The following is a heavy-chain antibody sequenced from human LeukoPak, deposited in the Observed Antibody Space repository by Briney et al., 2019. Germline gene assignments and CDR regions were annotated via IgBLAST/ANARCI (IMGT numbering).Heavy chain of an antibody. CDR3: AGANPIAARPAFDY. V-gene: IGHV1-2*02. D-gene: IGHD6-6*01. CDR1: GYTFTGYY. Sequence: ASVKVSCKASGYTFTGYYMHWVRQAPGQGLEWMGWINPNSGGTNYAQKIQGRVTMTRDTSISTAYMELNRLRSDDTAVYYCAGANPIAARPAFDYWGQGTLVTVSS. CDR2: INPNSGGT. J-gene: IGHJ4*02.